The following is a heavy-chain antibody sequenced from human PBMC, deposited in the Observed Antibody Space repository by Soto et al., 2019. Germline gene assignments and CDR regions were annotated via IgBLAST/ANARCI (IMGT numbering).Heavy chain of an antibody. CDR1: GFIVSSNY. CDR3: VRGRYGSEIH. V-gene: IGHV3-53*04. J-gene: IGHJ4*02. D-gene: IGHD3-10*01. Sequence: EVRSLESGGGLVQPGGSLRLSCAASGFIVSSNYMTWVRQAPGKGLEWVSLLYSGGATHYAASVKGRFTISSHSSQNTLFLQMNSLRIEDTATYYCVRGRYGSEIHWGQGTKVTVSS. CDR2: LYSGGAT.